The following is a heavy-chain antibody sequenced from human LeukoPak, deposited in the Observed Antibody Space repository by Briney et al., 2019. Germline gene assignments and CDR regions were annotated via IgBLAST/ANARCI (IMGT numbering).Heavy chain of an antibody. CDR1: GFTFSSYA. CDR2: ISYDGSNK. D-gene: IGHD2-2*01. V-gene: IGHV3-30-3*01. CDR3: ARDRDIVVVPAAIPSYYFDY. Sequence: GGSLRLSCAASGFTFSSYAMHWVRQAPGKGLEWVAVISYDGSNKYYADSVKGRFTISRDNSKNTLYLQMNSLRAEDTAVYYCARDRDIVVVPAAIPSYYFDYWGQGTLVTVSS. J-gene: IGHJ4*02.